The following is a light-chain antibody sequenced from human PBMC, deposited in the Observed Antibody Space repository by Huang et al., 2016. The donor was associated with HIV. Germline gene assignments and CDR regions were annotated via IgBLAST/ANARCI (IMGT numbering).Light chain of an antibody. V-gene: IGKV1-5*03. CDR3: QQYNSYSYT. CDR1: QSISSW. Sequence: DIQMTQSPSTLSASVGDRVTITCRASQSISSWLAWYQQKPGKAPKLLIYKASSVESGVPSRFSGSGSGTEFILTISSLQPDDFATYYCQQYNSYSYTFGQGTKLEIK. J-gene: IGKJ2*01. CDR2: KAS.